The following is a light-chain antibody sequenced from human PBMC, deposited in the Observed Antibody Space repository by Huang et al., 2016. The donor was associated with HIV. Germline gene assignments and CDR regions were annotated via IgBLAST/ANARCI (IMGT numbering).Light chain of an antibody. CDR3: QQYSSYIQWT. Sequence: DIRMTQSPSTLSASVGDRVTIICRASQSVRSWLAWYQQKPGKAPKLLIYQASTLQNGVPSRFSGSGSGTEFTLTISSLQPDDFATYYCQQYSSYIQWTFGQGTKVEI. CDR2: QAS. CDR1: QSVRSW. V-gene: IGKV1-5*03. J-gene: IGKJ1*01.